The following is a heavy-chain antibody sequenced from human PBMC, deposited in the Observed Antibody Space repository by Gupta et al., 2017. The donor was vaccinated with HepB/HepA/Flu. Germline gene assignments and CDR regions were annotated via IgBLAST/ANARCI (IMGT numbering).Heavy chain of an antibody. CDR1: GGSISSSSYY. Sequence: QLQLQESGPGLVKPSETLSLTFTVSGGSISSSSYYWGWLRQPPGKGLEWIGSIYYSGSTSYNPSLRSRVTISVDTSKNQFSLKVSSVTAADTAVYYCAREGTRSTPNWFDPWGQGTLVTVSS. V-gene: IGHV4-39*02. CDR2: IYYSGST. CDR3: AREGTRSTPNWFDP. J-gene: IGHJ5*02. D-gene: IGHD2-15*01.